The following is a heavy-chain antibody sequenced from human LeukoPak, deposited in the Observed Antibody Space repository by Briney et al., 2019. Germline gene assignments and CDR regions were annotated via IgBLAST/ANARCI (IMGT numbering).Heavy chain of an antibody. Sequence: GASVKVSCKASGGTFSSYAISWVRQAPGQGLEWMGGIIPIFGTASYAQKFQGRVTITADESTSTAYMELSSLRSEDTAVYYCARVGSSSWSENDYWGQGTLVTVSS. CDR2: IIPIFGTA. CDR3: ARVGSSSWSENDY. D-gene: IGHD6-13*01. CDR1: GGTFSSYA. V-gene: IGHV1-69*13. J-gene: IGHJ4*02.